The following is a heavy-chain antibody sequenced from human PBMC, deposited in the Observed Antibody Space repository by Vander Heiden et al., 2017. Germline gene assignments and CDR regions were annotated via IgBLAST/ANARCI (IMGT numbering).Heavy chain of an antibody. CDR1: GYIFTHYW. J-gene: IGHJ4*02. V-gene: IGHV5-51*01. CDR3: ARHGQSFDY. CDR2: IYPGDSDT. Sequence: EVQLVQSGAEVRKPGESLKISCKASGYIFTHYWIGWVRQMPGKALEWMGIIYPGDSDTRYSPSFQGQVSISADKSITTAYLQWSSLKASDTAMYFCARHGQSFDYWGQGNLVTVSS.